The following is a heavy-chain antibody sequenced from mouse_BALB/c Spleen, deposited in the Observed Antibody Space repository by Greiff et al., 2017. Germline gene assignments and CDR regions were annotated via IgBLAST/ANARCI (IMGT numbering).Heavy chain of an antibody. CDR3: ARISTMITTFAY. Sequence: DVHLVESGGGLVQPGGSRKLSCAASGFTFSDYGMAWVRQAPGKGPEWVAFISNLAYSIYYADTVTGRFTISRENAKNTLYLEMSSLRSEDTAMYYCARISTMITTFAYWGQGTLVTVSA. CDR1: GFTFSDYG. D-gene: IGHD2-4*01. J-gene: IGHJ3*01. V-gene: IGHV5-15*02. CDR2: ISNLAYSI.